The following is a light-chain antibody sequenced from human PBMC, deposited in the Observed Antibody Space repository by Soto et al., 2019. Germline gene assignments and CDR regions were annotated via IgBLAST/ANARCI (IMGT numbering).Light chain of an antibody. CDR2: WAS. CDR3: QQYNSHPPT. CDR1: QSLLYSSNNKNY. V-gene: IGKV4-1*01. J-gene: IGKJ1*01. Sequence: DIVMTQSPDSLAVSLGERATINCKSSQSLLYSSNNKNYLTWYQQKPGQPPKMIIYWASSRKSVVPDRFSGSGSGTDFTLTISRLQAEDVAVYYCQQYNSHPPTFGQGTKVEVK.